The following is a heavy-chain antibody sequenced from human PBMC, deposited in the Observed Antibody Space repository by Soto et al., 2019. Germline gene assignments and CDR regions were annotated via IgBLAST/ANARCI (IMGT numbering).Heavy chain of an antibody. V-gene: IGHV3-21*01. J-gene: IGHJ6*02. CDR3: AKGIAVAGTDYYYGMDV. CDR1: GFPFSSYS. CDR2: ITYNSSNI. Sequence: GGSLRLSCAASGFPFSSYSMNWVRQAPGKGLEWVASITYNSSNIYYADSVKGRFTISRDNSKNTLYLQMDSLRAEDTAVYHCAKGIAVAGTDYYYGMDVWGQGTTVTVSS. D-gene: IGHD6-19*01.